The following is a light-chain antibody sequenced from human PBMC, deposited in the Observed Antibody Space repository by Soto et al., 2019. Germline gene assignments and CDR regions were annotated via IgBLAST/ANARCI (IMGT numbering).Light chain of an antibody. CDR3: QQRSNWPPIT. CDR2: DAS. V-gene: IGKV3-11*01. CDR1: QTVSSS. J-gene: IGKJ5*01. Sequence: EIVLTQSPATLSLSPGERATLSCRASQTVSSSLAWYQQKPGQAPRLLIYDASHRAAGIPARFSGSGFGTDFTLTISSLEPEDAAVYYCQQRSNWPPITFGQGTRLEIK.